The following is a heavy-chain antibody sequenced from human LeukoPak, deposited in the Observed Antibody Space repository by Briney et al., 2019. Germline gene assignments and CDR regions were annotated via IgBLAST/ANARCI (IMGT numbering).Heavy chain of an antibody. CDR3: AKDIKVYYYDTSGPDY. CDR2: IRYDGSNK. Sequence: GGSLRLSCAASGFTFSSYGMHWVRQAPGKGLEWVAFIRYDGSNKYYADSVKGRFTISRDNSKNTLYLQMNSLRAEDTAVYYCAKDIKVYYYDTSGPDYWGQGTLVTVSS. D-gene: IGHD3-22*01. CDR1: GFTFSSYG. V-gene: IGHV3-30*02. J-gene: IGHJ4*02.